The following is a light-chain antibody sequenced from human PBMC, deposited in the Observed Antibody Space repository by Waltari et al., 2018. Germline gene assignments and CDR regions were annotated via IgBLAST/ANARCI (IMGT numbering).Light chain of an antibody. CDR1: RSDCGGYNY. CDR2: DVR. J-gene: IGLJ1*01. V-gene: IGLV2-14*01. Sequence: QSVLTTPAPVSVSLAQSITISSPGTRSDCGGYNYVSWYQQHPGKAPKLMIYDVRQRPSGVSNRFSGSKSGNTASLTISGLQSEDEADYYCSSYTSSSTDVFGTGTKFTVL. CDR3: SSYTSSSTDV.